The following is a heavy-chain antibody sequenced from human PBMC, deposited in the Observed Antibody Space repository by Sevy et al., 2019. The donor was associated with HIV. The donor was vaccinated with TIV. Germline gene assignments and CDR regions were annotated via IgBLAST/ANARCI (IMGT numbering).Heavy chain of an antibody. CDR1: GFSFNDHA. CDR2: VSWNSRNI. V-gene: IGHV3-9*01. Sequence: GGSLRLSCAASGFSFNDHAMHWVRQVPGKGLEWVSGVSWNSRNIGHADSVKGRFTISRDNANHFLYLEMNSLRPEETAFYYCAKDINRGCDGINCYPYYYYFYGLDVWGQGTTVTVSS. D-gene: IGHD2-21*01. CDR3: AKDINRGCDGINCYPYYYYFYGLDV. J-gene: IGHJ6*02.